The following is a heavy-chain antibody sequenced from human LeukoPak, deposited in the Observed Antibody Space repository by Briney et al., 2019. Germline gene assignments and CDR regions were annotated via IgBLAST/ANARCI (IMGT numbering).Heavy chain of an antibody. D-gene: IGHD3-9*01. V-gene: IGHV1-58*02. CDR3: ARGDNYDILTGYQTPSHLSDY. CDR2: IVVGSGNT. Sequence: VASVKVSCKASGFTFTSSAMQWVRQARGQRLEWIGWIVVGSGNTNYAQKFQERVTITRDMSTSTAYMELSRLRSDDTAVYYCARGDNYDILTGYQTPSHLSDYWGQGTLVTVSS. CDR1: GFTFTSSA. J-gene: IGHJ4*02.